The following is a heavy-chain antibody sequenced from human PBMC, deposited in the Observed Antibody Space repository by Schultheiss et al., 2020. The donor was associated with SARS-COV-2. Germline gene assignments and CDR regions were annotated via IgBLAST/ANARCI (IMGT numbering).Heavy chain of an antibody. CDR1: GGSISSSNW. V-gene: IGHV4-39*01. D-gene: IGHD2-21*02. CDR2: IYYSGST. Sequence: SETLSLTCAVSGGSISSSNWWSWVRQPPGKGLEWIGSIYYSGSTYYNPSLKSRVTISVDTSKNQFSLKLSSVTAADTAVYYCASETYCGGDCYSDAFDIWGQGTMVTVSS. J-gene: IGHJ3*02. CDR3: ASETYCGGDCYSDAFDI.